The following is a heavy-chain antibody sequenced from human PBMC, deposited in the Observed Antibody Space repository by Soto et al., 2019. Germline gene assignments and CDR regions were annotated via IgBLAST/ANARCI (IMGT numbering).Heavy chain of an antibody. CDR2: MNPDSGDT. V-gene: IGHV1-2*02. Sequence: ASVKVSCKASGYTFTGYYIHWVRQAPGQGLEWMGWMNPDSGDTKYAQEFQDRVTMTRDTSISTAYMELSSLIFDDTAIYFCSRFLLWDTTPVGAIDHWGQGTLVTVSS. D-gene: IGHD3-10*01. CDR1: GYTFTGYY. J-gene: IGHJ4*02. CDR3: SRFLLWDTTPVGAIDH.